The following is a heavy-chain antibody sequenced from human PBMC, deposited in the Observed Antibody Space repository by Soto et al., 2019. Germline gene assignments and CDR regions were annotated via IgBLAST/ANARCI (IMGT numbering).Heavy chain of an antibody. Sequence: AGGSLRLSCAASGFTFSSYAMSWVRQAPGKGLEWVSAISGSGGSTYYADSVKGRFTISRDNSKNTLYLQMNSLRAEDTAVYYCAKDWTVITTSYFDYWGQGTLVTVSS. J-gene: IGHJ4*02. V-gene: IGHV3-23*01. CDR2: ISGSGGST. CDR1: GFTFSSYA. D-gene: IGHD3-22*01. CDR3: AKDWTVITTSYFDY.